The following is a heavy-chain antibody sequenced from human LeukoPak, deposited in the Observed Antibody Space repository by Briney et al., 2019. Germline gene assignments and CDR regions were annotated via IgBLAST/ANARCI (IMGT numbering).Heavy chain of an antibody. D-gene: IGHD1-14*01. J-gene: IGHJ4*02. CDR1: GFTFSSYW. V-gene: IGHV3-74*01. CDR3: ARSNQADDY. Sequence: SGGSLRLSCAASGFTFSSYWMHWVRQVPGKGLVWVARINPGGSSITYADSVKGRFTISRDNAKNTLYLRMDSLRAEDTGVYYCARSNQADDYWGQGTLVTVSS. CDR2: INPGGSSI.